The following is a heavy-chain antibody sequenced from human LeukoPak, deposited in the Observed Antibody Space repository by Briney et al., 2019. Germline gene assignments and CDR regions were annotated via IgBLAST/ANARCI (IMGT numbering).Heavy chain of an antibody. CDR3: ANEVRPNDY. D-gene: IGHD4/OR15-4a*01. J-gene: IGHJ4*02. CDR2: ISTSGGTT. CDR1: GFTFSPYA. Sequence: GGSLRLSCTVSGFTFSPYAMSWVRQAPGKGLEWVSSISTSGGTTYYADSVKGRFTISRDNSKNTLYLQMNSLRAEDTALYFCANEVRPNDYWGRGTLVTVSS. V-gene: IGHV3-23*01.